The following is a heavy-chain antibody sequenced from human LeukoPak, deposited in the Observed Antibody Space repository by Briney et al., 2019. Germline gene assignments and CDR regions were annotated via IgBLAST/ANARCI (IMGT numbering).Heavy chain of an antibody. J-gene: IGHJ5*02. CDR1: GGSISSGGYY. D-gene: IGHD2-2*01. V-gene: IGHV4-31*03. CDR2: ICYSGST. Sequence: PSQTLSLTCTVSGGSISSGGYYWSWIRQHPGKGLEWIGYICYSGSTYYNPSLKSRVTISVDTSKNQFSLKLSSVTAADTAMYYCARGIGYCSSTSCENWFDPWGQGTLVTVSS. CDR3: ARGIGYCSSTSCENWFDP.